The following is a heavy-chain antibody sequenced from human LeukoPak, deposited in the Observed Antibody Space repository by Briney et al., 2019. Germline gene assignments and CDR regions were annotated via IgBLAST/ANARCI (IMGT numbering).Heavy chain of an antibody. CDR3: ARATDLNNGYGMDV. V-gene: IGHV4-59*01. CDR2: IYYIGST. J-gene: IGHJ6*02. Sequence: PSETLSLTCTVSGGSISNSYWNWIRQTPGKGLEWIAYIYYIGSTNYNPSLQSRVTISIDTSKNQFSLRLSSVTAADTAVYYCARATDLNNGYGMDVWGQGATVTVSS. CDR1: GGSISNSY. D-gene: IGHD1-26*01.